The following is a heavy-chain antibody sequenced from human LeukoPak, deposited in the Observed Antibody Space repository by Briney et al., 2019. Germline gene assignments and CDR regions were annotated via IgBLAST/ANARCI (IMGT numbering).Heavy chain of an antibody. Sequence: SETLSLTCAVYGGSFSGYYWSWIRQPPGKGLEWIGEINHSGSTNYNPSLKSRVTISVDTSKNQFSLKLSSVTAADTAVYYCARSGRYFDWLLQRFDYWGQGTLVTVSS. CDR1: GGSFSGYY. CDR2: INHSGST. J-gene: IGHJ4*02. CDR3: ARSGRYFDWLLQRFDY. D-gene: IGHD3-9*01. V-gene: IGHV4-34*01.